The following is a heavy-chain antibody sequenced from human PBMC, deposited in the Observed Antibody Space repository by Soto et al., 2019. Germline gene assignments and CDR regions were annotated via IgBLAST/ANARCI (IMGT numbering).Heavy chain of an antibody. CDR1: GGSFSGYY. J-gene: IGHJ4*02. CDR2: INHSGST. Sequence: SETLSLTCAVYGGSFSGYYWSWIRQPPGKGLEWIGEINHSGSTNYNPSLKSRVTISVDTSKNQFSLKLSSVTAADTAVYYCARQGSSSWYSPQVDYWGQGTLVTVSS. V-gene: IGHV4-34*01. D-gene: IGHD6-13*01. CDR3: ARQGSSSWYSPQVDY.